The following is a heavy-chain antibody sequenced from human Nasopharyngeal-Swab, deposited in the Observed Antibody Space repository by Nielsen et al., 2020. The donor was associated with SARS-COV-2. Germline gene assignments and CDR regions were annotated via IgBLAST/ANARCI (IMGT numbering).Heavy chain of an antibody. V-gene: IGHV3-9*01. CDR1: GFTFDEYS. CDR2: IRWSGGAT. CDR3: AKDRGDSSGYYRYFYYGMDV. D-gene: IGHD3-22*01. Sequence: GGSLPLSCAASGFTFDEYSMHWVRQAPGKGLEWVASIRWSGGATGYADSVKSRFTISRDNVKNSLYLQMKSLRPEDTAVYYCAKDRGDSSGYYRYFYYGMDVWGQGTTVTVSS. J-gene: IGHJ6*02.